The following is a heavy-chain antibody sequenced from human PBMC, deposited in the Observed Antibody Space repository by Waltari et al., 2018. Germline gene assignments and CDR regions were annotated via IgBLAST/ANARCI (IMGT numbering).Heavy chain of an antibody. CDR2: IYYSGST. J-gene: IGHJ4*02. V-gene: IGHV4-39*07. Sequence: QLQLQESGPGLVKPSETLSLTCTVSGGSISSSSYHWGWIRQPPGKGLEWIGSIYYSGSTYYNPSLKSRVTISVDTSKNQFSLKLSSVTAADTAVYYCARDEMATTNFDYWGQGTLVTVSS. CDR3: ARDEMATTNFDY. D-gene: IGHD5-12*01. CDR1: GGSISSSSYH.